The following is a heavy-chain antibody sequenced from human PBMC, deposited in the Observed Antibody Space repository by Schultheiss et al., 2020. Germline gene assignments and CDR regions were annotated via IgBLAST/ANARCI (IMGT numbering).Heavy chain of an antibody. CDR2: ISGSGGST. V-gene: IGHV3-23*01. CDR3: ARNPTRLFDY. J-gene: IGHJ4*02. Sequence: GGSLRLSCAASGFTFSSYAMSWVRQAPGKGLEWVSAISGSGGSTYYADSVRGRFTISRDSAKNSLYLQMNSLRAEDTAVYYCARNPTRLFDYWGQGTLVTVSS. CDR1: GFTFSSYA.